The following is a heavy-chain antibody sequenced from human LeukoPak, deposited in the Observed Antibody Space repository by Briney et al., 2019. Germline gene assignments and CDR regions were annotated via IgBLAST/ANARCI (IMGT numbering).Heavy chain of an antibody. Sequence: APVKVSCKASVYTFTSYFMHWVRQAPGQGLEWMGVVNPSSGSTTYSQKFQGRVTMTRDTSTSTVYMDLSSLRSEDTAVYYCARAVGPRGGNWFDPWGQGTLVTVSS. D-gene: IGHD1-26*01. CDR3: ARAVGPRGGNWFDP. CDR1: VYTFTSYF. CDR2: VNPSSGST. V-gene: IGHV1-46*01. J-gene: IGHJ5*02.